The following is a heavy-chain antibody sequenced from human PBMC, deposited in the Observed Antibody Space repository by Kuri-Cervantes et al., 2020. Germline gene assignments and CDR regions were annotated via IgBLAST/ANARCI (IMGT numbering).Heavy chain of an antibody. Sequence: GESLKISCAASGFTFSDNYMSWVRQAPGKGLVWVSRINSDGSSTSYADSVKGRFTISRDNAKNTLYLQMNSLRAEDTAVYYCAKDSTVTAYYYYYGMDVWGQGTTVTVSS. V-gene: IGHV3-74*01. CDR3: AKDSTVTAYYYYYGMDV. D-gene: IGHD4-17*01. J-gene: IGHJ6*02. CDR1: GFTFSDNY. CDR2: INSDGSST.